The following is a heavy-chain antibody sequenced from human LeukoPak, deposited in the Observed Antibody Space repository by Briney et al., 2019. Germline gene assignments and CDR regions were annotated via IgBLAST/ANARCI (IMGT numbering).Heavy chain of an antibody. D-gene: IGHD1-26*01. Sequence: GGSLRLSCAASGFTFSSYSMNWVRQAPGKGLEWVSYISSSSSTIYYADSVKGRFTISRDNAKNSLYLQMNSLRAEDTAAYYCARGFSGSYFGYWGQGTLVTVSS. CDR3: ARGFSGSYFGY. V-gene: IGHV3-48*01. J-gene: IGHJ4*02. CDR1: GFTFSSYS. CDR2: ISSSSSTI.